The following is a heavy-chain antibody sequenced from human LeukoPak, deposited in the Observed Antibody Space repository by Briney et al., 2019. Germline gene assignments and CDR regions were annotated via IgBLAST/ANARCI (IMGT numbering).Heavy chain of an antibody. V-gene: IGHV3-23*01. D-gene: IGHD3-16*02. CDR1: GFTFSSYA. CDR2: ISGSGGST. J-gene: IGHJ4*02. Sequence: QAGGPLRLSCAASGFTFSSYAMSWVRQAPGKGLEWVSAISGSGGSTYYADSVKGRFTISRDNSKNTLYLQMNSLRAEDTAVYYCAKGGRDDYVWGSYRPHAGYYFDYWGQGTLVTVSS. CDR3: AKGGRDDYVWGSYRPHAGYYFDY.